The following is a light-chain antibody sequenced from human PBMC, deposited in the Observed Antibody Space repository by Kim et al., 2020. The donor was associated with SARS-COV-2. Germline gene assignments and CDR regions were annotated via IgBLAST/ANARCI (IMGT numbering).Light chain of an antibody. CDR1: QDISNN. V-gene: IGKV1-33*01. J-gene: IGKJ3*01. CDR3: QQYDSLPPFI. Sequence: DIQMTQFPSSLSASVGDRVTITCQASQDISNNLNWYQQKPRQAPRLLIYDASSLQGGVPSRFSGRGSGTLFTLTITSLQPEDVATYYCQQYDSLPPFIFGPGTKVDIK. CDR2: DAS.